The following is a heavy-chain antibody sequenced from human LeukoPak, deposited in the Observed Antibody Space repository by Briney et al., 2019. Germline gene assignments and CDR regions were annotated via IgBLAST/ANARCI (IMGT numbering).Heavy chain of an antibody. D-gene: IGHD6-19*01. CDR3: ARGHSSGWYYFDY. Sequence: PGGSLRLSCLTSGFTFSTNAMSWVRQAPGRGLEWVSTISGGGGTTHYADSVKGRFIISRDNSKNTLSLQMNSLRAEDTAVYYCARGHSSGWYYFDYWGQGTLVTVSS. CDR1: GFTFSTNA. CDR2: ISGGGGTT. V-gene: IGHV3-23*01. J-gene: IGHJ4*02.